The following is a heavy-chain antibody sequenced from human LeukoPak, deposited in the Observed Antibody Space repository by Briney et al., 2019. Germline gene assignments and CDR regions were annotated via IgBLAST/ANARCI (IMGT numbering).Heavy chain of an antibody. CDR3: TRDADVLRFLEWLPKIYYMDV. CDR1: GFTFSDYA. CDR2: IRSKAYGGTT. J-gene: IGHJ6*03. Sequence: GGSLRLSCTASGFTFSDYAMSWVRQAPGKGLEWLGFIRSKAYGGTTDYAASVKGRFTNSRDDSKSIAYLQMNSLKTEDTAVYYCTRDADVLRFLEWLPKIYYMDVWGKGTTVTVSS. V-gene: IGHV3-49*04. D-gene: IGHD3-3*01.